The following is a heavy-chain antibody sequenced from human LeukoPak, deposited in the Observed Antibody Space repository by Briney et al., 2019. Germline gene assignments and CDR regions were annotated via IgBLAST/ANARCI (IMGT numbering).Heavy chain of an antibody. CDR1: GGTFSSYA. Sequence: SVKVSCKASGGTFSSYAISWVRQAPGQGLEWMGRIIPIFGTANYAQKFRGRVTITTDESTSTAYMELSSLRSEDTAVYYCARDPRYSYANAHWGQGTLVTVSS. V-gene: IGHV1-69*05. CDR2: IIPIFGTA. CDR3: ARDPRYSYANAH. J-gene: IGHJ4*02. D-gene: IGHD5-18*01.